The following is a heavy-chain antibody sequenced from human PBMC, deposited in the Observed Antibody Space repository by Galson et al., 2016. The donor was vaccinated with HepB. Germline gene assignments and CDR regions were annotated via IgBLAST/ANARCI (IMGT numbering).Heavy chain of an antibody. J-gene: IGHJ4*02. CDR3: ARDQVGCSSANCFFDY. V-gene: IGHV3-48*02. D-gene: IGHD2-2*01. CDR2: ISGSSSTI. Sequence: LRLSCAASGFTFSSYSMNWVRQAPGKGLEWLSYISGSSSTIYYADSVKGRFTISRDNAKNSLYLQMNSLRDEDTAVYYCARDQVGCSSANCFFDYWGQGTVVTVSS. CDR1: GFTFSSYS.